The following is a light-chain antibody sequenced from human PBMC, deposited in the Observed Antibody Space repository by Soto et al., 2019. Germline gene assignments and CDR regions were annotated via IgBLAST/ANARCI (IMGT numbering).Light chain of an antibody. CDR2: DVS. J-gene: IGLJ1*01. V-gene: IGLV2-14*03. CDR1: NSDVGGYNY. CDR3: SSYTSSSTPWV. Sequence: QSALTQPTSVSGSPGQSITISCTGTNSDVGGYNYVSWYQHHPGKAPKLMICDVSDRPSGVSNRFSGSKSGNTASLTISGLQAEDEADYYCSSYTSSSTPWVFGTGTKVTVL.